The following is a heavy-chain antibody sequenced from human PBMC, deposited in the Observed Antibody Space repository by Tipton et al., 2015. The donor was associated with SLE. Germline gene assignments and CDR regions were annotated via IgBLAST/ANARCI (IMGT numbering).Heavy chain of an antibody. CDR3: AGAWQGYCSGGTCYVLDY. V-gene: IGHV3-23*01. Sequence: SLRLSCAASGLTSSWNAMNWVRQAPGKGLEWVSTISAGGTNTHYADSVKGRFTISRDNAKNTLSLQMDSLRAEDTAIYYCAGAWQGYCSGGTCYVLDYWGQGTLVTVSS. CDR1: GLTSSWNA. D-gene: IGHD2-15*01. CDR2: ISAGGTNT. J-gene: IGHJ4*02.